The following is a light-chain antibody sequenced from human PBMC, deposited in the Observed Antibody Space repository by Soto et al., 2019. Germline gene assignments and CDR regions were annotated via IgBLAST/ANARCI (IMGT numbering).Light chain of an antibody. CDR3: QTWGTGIVV. CDR1: SGHSSYA. V-gene: IGLV4-69*01. CDR2: LNSDGDH. J-gene: IGLJ2*01. Sequence: QPVLTQSPSASASLGASVKLTCTLSSGHSSYAIAWHQQQPETGPRYLMKLNSDGDHSKGDGIPDRFSGSSSGAERYLTISSLQSEDEAYYYCQTWGTGIVVFGGGTKVTVL.